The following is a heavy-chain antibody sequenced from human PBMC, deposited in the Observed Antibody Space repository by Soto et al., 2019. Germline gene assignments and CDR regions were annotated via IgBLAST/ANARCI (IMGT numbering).Heavy chain of an antibody. J-gene: IGHJ4*02. D-gene: IGHD3-22*01. CDR1: GGSISSGDYY. Sequence: PSETLSLTCTVSGGSISSGDYYWSWIRQPPGKGLEWIGYFYYSGSTYYNPSLKSRVTISVDRSKNQFSLKLSSVTAADTAIYYCAREFYYDSSGIGFDSWGQGTLVTVSS. CDR3: AREFYYDSSGIGFDS. CDR2: FYYSGST. V-gene: IGHV4-30-4*02.